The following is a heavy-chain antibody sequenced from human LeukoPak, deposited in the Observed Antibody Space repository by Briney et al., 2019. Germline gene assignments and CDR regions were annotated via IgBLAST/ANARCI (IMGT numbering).Heavy chain of an antibody. CDR3: AREGT. J-gene: IGHJ4*02. CDR1: GFTFNTYW. CDR2: IKEDGSEK. Sequence: GGSLRLSCAASGFTFNTYWMNWVRQAPGKGLEWVANIKEDGSEKYYVASVKGRFTISRDNAKNSLYLQMNSLRAEDTAVYYCAREGTWGQGTLVTVSS. V-gene: IGHV3-7*01.